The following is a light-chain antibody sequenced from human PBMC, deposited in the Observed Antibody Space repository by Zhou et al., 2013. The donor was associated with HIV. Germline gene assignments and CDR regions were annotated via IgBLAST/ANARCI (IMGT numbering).Light chain of an antibody. CDR1: QSISSTY. Sequence: VLTQSPGTLSLSPGERATLSCRASQSISSTYLAWYQQKPGQAPRLLIYGASTRATGVPARFSGSGSGTDFTLTISRLEPEDFAVYYCQQYGTARLTFGGGTKVEIK. CDR3: QQYGTARLT. V-gene: IGKV3-20*01. CDR2: GAS. J-gene: IGKJ4*01.